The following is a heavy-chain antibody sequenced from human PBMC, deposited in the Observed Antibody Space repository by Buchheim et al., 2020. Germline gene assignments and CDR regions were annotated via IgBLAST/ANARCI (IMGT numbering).Heavy chain of an antibody. CDR1: GFTFSSYG. Sequence: QVQLVESGGGVVQPGRSLRLSCAASGFTFSSYGMHWVRQAPGKGLEWVAVISYDGSNKYYADSVKGRFTISRDNSKKPMYLQMNSLRAEDTAVYYRAKEGYDFWSGYSARMYFDYWGQGTL. CDR2: ISYDGSNK. CDR3: AKEGYDFWSGYSARMYFDY. D-gene: IGHD3-3*01. V-gene: IGHV3-30*18. J-gene: IGHJ4*02.